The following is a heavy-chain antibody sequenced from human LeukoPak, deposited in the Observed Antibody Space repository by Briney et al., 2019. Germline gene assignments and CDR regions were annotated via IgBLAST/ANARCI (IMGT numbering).Heavy chain of an antibody. CDR2: ISWNSGSI. CDR3: AKSLGGSGSYYSLLDAFDI. J-gene: IGHJ3*02. V-gene: IGHV3-9*01. CDR1: GFTFDDYA. D-gene: IGHD3-10*01. Sequence: GGSLRLSCAASGFTFDDYAMHWVWQAPEKGLEWVSGISWNSGSIGYADSVKGRFTISRDNAKNSLYLQMNSLRAEDTALYYCAKSLGGSGSYYSLLDAFDIWGQGTMVTVSS.